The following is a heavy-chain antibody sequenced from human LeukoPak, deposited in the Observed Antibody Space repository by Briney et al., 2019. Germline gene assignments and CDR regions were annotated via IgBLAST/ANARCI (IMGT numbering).Heavy chain of an antibody. Sequence: GGSLRLSCAASGFTLDDYAMHWVRQAPGKGLEWVSGISSNIGSIGYTDSVKGRFTISRDNAKNSLYLQMNSLRAEDTALYYCAKDIFLAPGGYYLDWGQGTLVTVSS. CDR3: AKDIFLAPGGYYLD. D-gene: IGHD3-22*01. CDR1: GFTLDDYA. CDR2: ISSNIGSI. V-gene: IGHV3-9*01. J-gene: IGHJ4*02.